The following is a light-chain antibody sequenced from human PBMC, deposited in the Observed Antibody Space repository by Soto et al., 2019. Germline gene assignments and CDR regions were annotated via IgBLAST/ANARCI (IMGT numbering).Light chain of an antibody. CDR2: WAS. V-gene: IGKV4-1*01. J-gene: IGKJ4*01. CDR1: ESVLHKSNNKNY. Sequence: DTVMTQSPDSLAVSLGERATINCKSSESVLHKSNNKNYLAWYQQKPGQPPKLLIYWASTRESGVPDRFSGSGSGTNFTLSISSLQAEVVAVYYCQQYSSTPLTFGAATQVEI. CDR3: QQYSSTPLT.